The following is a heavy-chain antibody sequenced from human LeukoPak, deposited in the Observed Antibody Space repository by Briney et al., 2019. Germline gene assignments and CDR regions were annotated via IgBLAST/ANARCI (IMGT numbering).Heavy chain of an antibody. CDR1: GFPFSSHG. Sequence: GGSLRLSCAGSGFPFSSHGMNWVRQAPGKGLEWVSGISPGGGPSYYADSVKGRFTISRDNSKNTLYLQMNSLRAEDTAVYYCAKLQDGGWGQGTLVTVSS. D-gene: IGHD3-16*01. CDR2: ISPGGGPS. J-gene: IGHJ4*02. CDR3: AKLQDGG. V-gene: IGHV3-23*01.